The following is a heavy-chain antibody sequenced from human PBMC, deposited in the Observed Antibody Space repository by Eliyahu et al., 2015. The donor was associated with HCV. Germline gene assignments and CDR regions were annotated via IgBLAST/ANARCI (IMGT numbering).Heavy chain of an antibody. J-gene: IGHJ4*02. V-gene: IGHV1-2*02. Sequence: QVHLVQSGTEVKEPGTSVKVSCTASGYTXTGFSLHWVRXAPGQGLEWMGWMNPXSGDTTFEQKFQGRVTMTRDTSTTTAFMELTTLTYDDTGVYFCVREGDDYGHADGLDHWGQGTLVTVSS. D-gene: IGHD4-17*01. CDR3: VREGDDYGHADGLDH. CDR1: GYTXTGFS. CDR2: MNPXSGDT.